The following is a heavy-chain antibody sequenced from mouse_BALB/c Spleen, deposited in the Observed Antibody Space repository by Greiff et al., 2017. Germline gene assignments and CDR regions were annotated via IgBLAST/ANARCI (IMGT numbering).Heavy chain of an antibody. Sequence: VQLQQSGAELVKPGASVKLSCTASGFNIKDTYMHWVKQRPEKGLEWIGRIDTANGNTKYDPKFQGKATITADTSSNTAYLQLSSLTSEDTAVYYCARCGYSYYYAMDYWGQGTSVTVSS. V-gene: IGHV14-3*02. D-gene: IGHD2-3*01. CDR1: GFNIKDTY. CDR2: IDTANGNT. J-gene: IGHJ4*01. CDR3: ARCGYSYYYAMDY.